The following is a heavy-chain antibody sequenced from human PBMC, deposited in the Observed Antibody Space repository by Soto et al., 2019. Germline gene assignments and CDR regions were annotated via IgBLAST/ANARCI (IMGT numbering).Heavy chain of an antibody. CDR2: SSGYNGNT. CDR1: GYTFTSYG. Sequence: QVQLVQSGAEVKKPGASVKVSCKASGYTFTSYGISWVRQAPGQGLEWMGWSSGYNGNTNEAQKLQCRVTMTTDTSTSTAYMELRSLRSDDAAVYYCARDKGAYCGGDCYSTWFDPWGQGTLVTVSS. D-gene: IGHD2-21*02. J-gene: IGHJ5*02. CDR3: ARDKGAYCGGDCYSTWFDP. V-gene: IGHV1-18*01.